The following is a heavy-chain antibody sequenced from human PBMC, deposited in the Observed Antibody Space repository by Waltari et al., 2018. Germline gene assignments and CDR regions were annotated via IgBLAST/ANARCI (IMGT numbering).Heavy chain of an antibody. V-gene: IGHV1-2*02. J-gene: IGHJ6*03. CDR2: SNPNSGGT. Sequence: QVQLVQSGAEVKKPGASVKVSCKASGYTFTGYYMHWVRQAPGQGLEWMGWSNPNSGGTNYEQKFQGRVTMTRDTSISTAYMERSRLRSDDTAVYYCARSPRGSYYMDVWGKGTTVTVSS. CDR1: GYTFTGYY. D-gene: IGHD3-10*01. CDR3: ARSPRGSYYMDV.